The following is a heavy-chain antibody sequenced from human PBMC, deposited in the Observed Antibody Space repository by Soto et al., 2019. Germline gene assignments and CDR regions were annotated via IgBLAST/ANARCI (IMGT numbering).Heavy chain of an antibody. CDR3: ARGSELLWFGEPRGDYYYYGVDV. D-gene: IGHD3-10*01. CDR1: GGSISSYY. J-gene: IGHJ6*02. CDR2: IYTSGST. Sequence: PSETLSLTCTVSGGSISSYYWSWIRQPAGKGLEWIGRIYTSGSTNYNPSLKSRVTMSVDTSKNQFSLKLSSVTAADTAVYYCARGSELLWFGEPRGDYYYYGVDVWGQGTTVTVSS. V-gene: IGHV4-4*07.